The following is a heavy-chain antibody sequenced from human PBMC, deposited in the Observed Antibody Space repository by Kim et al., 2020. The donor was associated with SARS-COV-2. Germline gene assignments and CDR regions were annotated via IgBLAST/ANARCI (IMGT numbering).Heavy chain of an antibody. J-gene: IGHJ5*02. V-gene: IGHV4-31*03. CDR1: GGSISSGGYY. D-gene: IGHD3-10*01. CDR3: ARDLTPVRWFGELPPFGP. Sequence: SETLSLTCTVSGGSISSGGYYWSWIRQHPGKGLEWIGYIYYSGSTYYNPSLKSRVTISVDTSKNQFSLKLSSVTAADTAVYYCARDLTPVRWFGELPPFGPRGQGTLVTVSS. CDR2: IYYSGST.